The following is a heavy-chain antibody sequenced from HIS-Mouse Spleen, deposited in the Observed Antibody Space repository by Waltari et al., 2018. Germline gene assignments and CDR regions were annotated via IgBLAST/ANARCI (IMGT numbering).Heavy chain of an antibody. D-gene: IGHD6-13*01. V-gene: IGHV4-39*07. CDR2: IYYSGRT. Sequence: QLQLQESGPGLVKPSETLSLTCTVSGGSISSSSYYWGWIRQPPGKGLEWIGSIYYSGRTYHNPSLNSRVTISVDTSKNQFSLKLSSVTAADTAVYYCAREIPYSSSWYDWYFDLWGRGTLVTVSS. J-gene: IGHJ2*01. CDR3: AREIPYSSSWYDWYFDL. CDR1: GGSISSSSYY.